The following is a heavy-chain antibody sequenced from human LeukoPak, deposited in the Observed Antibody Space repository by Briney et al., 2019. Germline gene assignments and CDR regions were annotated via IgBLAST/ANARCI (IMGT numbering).Heavy chain of an antibody. CDR1: GYTFTGYY. CDR2: INPNSGGT. Sequence: ASVKVSCKASGYTFTGYYMHWVRQAPGQGLEWMGWINPNSGGTNYAQKFQGRVTMTRDTSISTAYMELSRLRSDDTAVYYCARTGRLGATNYYFDYWGQGTLVTVSS. J-gene: IGHJ4*02. D-gene: IGHD1-26*01. CDR3: ARTGRLGATNYYFDY. V-gene: IGHV1-2*02.